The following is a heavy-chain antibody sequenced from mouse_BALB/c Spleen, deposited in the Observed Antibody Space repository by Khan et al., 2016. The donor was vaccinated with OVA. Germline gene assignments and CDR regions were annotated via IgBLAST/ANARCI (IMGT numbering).Heavy chain of an antibody. Sequence: QVQLQQPGPELVKPGASVKMSCKASGYTFTDYIISWVKQRTGQGLEWIGESYPGSGTTHYNEKFKGKATLTADKSSNTAYMQLNSLTYEDSAICFGAGVVTTLDACWGQGSTLTVPS. V-gene: IGHV1-77*01. D-gene: IGHD2-2*01. J-gene: IGHJ2*01. CDR3: AGVVTTLDAC. CDR1: GYTFTDYI. CDR2: SYPGSGTT.